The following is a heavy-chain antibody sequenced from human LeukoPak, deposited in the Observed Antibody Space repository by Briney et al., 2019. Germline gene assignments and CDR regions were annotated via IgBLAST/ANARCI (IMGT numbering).Heavy chain of an antibody. CDR2: IYHSGST. V-gene: IGHV4-30-2*01. Sequence: SETLSLTCAVSGGSISSGGYSWSWIRQPPGKGLEWIGYIYHSGSTYYNPSLKSRVTISVDRSKNQFSLKLSSVTAADTAVYYCARSAMVTLDYWGQGTLVTVSS. D-gene: IGHD5-18*01. J-gene: IGHJ4*02. CDR1: GGSISSGGYS. CDR3: ARSAMVTLDY.